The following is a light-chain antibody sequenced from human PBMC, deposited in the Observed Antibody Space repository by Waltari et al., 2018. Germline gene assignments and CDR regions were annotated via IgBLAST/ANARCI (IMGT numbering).Light chain of an antibody. J-gene: IGKJ4*01. CDR2: GAS. CDR1: QSISSSY. V-gene: IGKV3-20*01. Sequence: EMVLTQSPVTLSLSPGERAILSCRASQSISSSYLTLFQQKPGQAPRPLIYGASTRATGIPDRFSGAGSGTNFTLTISRLEPEDFAVYYCQQYGRSPLTFGGGTKVEIK. CDR3: QQYGRSPLT.